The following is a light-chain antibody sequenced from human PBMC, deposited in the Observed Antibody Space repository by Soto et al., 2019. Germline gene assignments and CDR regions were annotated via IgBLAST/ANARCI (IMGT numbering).Light chain of an antibody. CDR1: QSVSSN. CDR2: GAS. CDR3: QQYENWPQLT. V-gene: IGKV3-15*01. Sequence: EIVMTQSPATLSVSPGERATLSCRASQSVSSNLAWYQQKPGQAPRLLIYGASSRAPGIPARFSGSGSGTEFTLTISSLQSEDIAVYYCQQYENWPQLTFGGGTKVDIK. J-gene: IGKJ4*01.